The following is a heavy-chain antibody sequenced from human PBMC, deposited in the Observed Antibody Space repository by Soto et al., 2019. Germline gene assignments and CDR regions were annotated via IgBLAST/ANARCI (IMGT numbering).Heavy chain of an antibody. Sequence: QLQLQESGPGLVTPSETLSLTCAVSGDSISSRTYYWGWIRQPPGMVLEWIGSIYYYGSTSYNPSPNRRATISLDTSKNQFSLKLSAVTAADTAMYYCARLRGYTYGPLFYYFDYWGQGTLVTVSS. D-gene: IGHD5-18*01. CDR2: IYYYGST. CDR3: ARLRGYTYGPLFYYFDY. CDR1: GDSISSRTYY. J-gene: IGHJ4*02. V-gene: IGHV4-39*01.